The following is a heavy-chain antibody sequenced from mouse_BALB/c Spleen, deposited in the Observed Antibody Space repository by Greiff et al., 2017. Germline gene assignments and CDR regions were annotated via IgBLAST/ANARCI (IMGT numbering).Heavy chain of an antibody. J-gene: IGHJ4*01. CDR3: ARNSYDGVYYAMDY. Sequence: EVMLVESGGDLVKPGGSLKLSCAASGFTFSSYGMSWVRQTPDKRLEWVATISSGGSYTYYPDSVKGRFTISRDNAKNTLYLQMSSLKSEDTAMYYCARNSYDGVYYAMDYWGQGTSGTVSS. V-gene: IGHV5-6*02. CDR1: GFTFSSYG. D-gene: IGHD2-12*01. CDR2: ISSGGSYT.